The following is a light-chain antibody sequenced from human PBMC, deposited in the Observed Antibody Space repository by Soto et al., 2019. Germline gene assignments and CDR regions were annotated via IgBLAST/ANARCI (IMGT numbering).Light chain of an antibody. CDR3: SSYTTGSTLYV. CDR1: SSDVDGYNY. J-gene: IGLJ1*01. V-gene: IGLV2-14*01. CDR2: EVS. Sequence: QSALTQPASVSGSPGQSITISCTGTSSDVDGYNYVSWYQQHPGKAPKLMIYEVSNRPSGVSNRFSGSKFGNTASLTISGLQAEDEADYYCSSYTTGSTLYVFGGGTKLTVL.